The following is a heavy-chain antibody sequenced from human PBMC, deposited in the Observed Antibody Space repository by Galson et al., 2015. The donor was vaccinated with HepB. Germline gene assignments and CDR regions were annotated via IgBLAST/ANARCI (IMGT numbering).Heavy chain of an antibody. CDR2: IKHDGSEK. CDR1: GFTFSSYW. Sequence: SLRLSCAASGFTFSSYWMSWVRQAPGKGLEWVATIKHDGSEKYYVDSVKGRFTISRDNAKNSLYLQMNSLRAEDTAVYYCARDHRSSWTSWFDPWGQGTLVTVSS. D-gene: IGHD6-13*01. V-gene: IGHV3-7*03. J-gene: IGHJ5*02. CDR3: ARDHRSSWTSWFDP.